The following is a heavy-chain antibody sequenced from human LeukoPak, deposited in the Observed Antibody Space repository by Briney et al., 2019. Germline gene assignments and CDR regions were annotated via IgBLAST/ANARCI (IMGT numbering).Heavy chain of an antibody. CDR3: AKGYNSGRFES. D-gene: IGHD6-19*01. CDR2: ISDSGGGT. Sequence: PGGSLRLSCAASGFTFSSYAMTWVRQAPGKGLEWVSGISDSGGGTYYADSVKGRFTISRDNSKNTVHLQMNSLRAEDTALYYCAKGYNSGRFESWGQGALVTVSS. CDR1: GFTFSSYA. V-gene: IGHV3-23*01. J-gene: IGHJ4*02.